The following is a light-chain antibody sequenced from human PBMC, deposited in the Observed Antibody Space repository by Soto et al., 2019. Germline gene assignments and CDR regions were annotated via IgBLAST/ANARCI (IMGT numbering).Light chain of an antibody. J-gene: IGLJ1*01. Sequence: HSVLTQPASVSGSPGQSLTISCTGTSNDVGGYNYVSWYQHHPGKAPKLMIYDVNNRPSGVSNRFFGSKSGNTASLTISGLQAEDEADYYCSSYSSSSLYVFGTATKLTVL. CDR2: DVN. V-gene: IGLV2-14*03. CDR1: SNDVGGYNY. CDR3: SSYSSSSLYV.